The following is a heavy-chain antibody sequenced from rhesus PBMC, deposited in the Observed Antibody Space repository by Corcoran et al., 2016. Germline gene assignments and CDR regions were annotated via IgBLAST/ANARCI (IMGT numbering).Heavy chain of an antibody. CDR2: ISCQGST. CDR1: GGSVSSSYYY. V-gene: IGHV4-122*02. D-gene: IGHD1-44*02. CDR3: ARSRGATGDLCDY. Sequence: QVQLQASGPGLVTPSETLSLTCAVSGGSVSSSYYYWSWIRQYPGKGLEWIRYISCQGSTSYSPSLKSRGTSSRDTSKNQFSLKLNAVTAADTALDYCARSRGATGDLCDYWGQGGLVTVSS. J-gene: IGHJ4*01.